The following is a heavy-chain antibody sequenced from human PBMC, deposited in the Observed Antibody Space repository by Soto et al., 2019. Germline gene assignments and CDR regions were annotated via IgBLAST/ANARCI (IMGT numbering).Heavy chain of an antibody. Sequence: GGSLRLSCAASGFTFSSYEMNWVRQAPGKGLEWVSYISSSGSTRYYADSVKGRFTISRDNAKNSLYLQMNSLRAEDTAVYYCATYPWGSSIDYWGQGTLVTVSS. CDR2: ISSSGSTR. J-gene: IGHJ4*02. V-gene: IGHV3-48*03. CDR3: ATYPWGSSIDY. CDR1: GFTFSSYE. D-gene: IGHD3-16*01.